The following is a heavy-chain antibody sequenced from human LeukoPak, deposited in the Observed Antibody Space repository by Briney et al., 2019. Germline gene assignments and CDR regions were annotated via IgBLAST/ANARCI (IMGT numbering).Heavy chain of an antibody. J-gene: IGHJ6*02. D-gene: IGHD3-22*01. CDR1: GFTVSSNY. CDR3: ARDRTYDYYDSSGSMNYGMDV. Sequence: GGSLRLSCAASGFTVSSNYMSWVRQAPGKGLEWVSVIYSGGSTYYADSVKGRFTISRDNSKNTLYLQMNSLRAEDTAVYYCARDRTYDYYDSSGSMNYGMDVWGQGATVTVSS. CDR2: IYSGGST. V-gene: IGHV3-66*02.